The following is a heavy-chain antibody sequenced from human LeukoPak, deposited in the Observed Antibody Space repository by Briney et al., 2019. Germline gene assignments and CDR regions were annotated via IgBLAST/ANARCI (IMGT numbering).Heavy chain of an antibody. J-gene: IGHJ4*02. D-gene: IGHD6-6*01. CDR3: ARVSYSSSYYFDY. CDR2: ISSSASTM. V-gene: IGHV3-48*03. CDR1: GFTFRDYE. Sequence: GGSLRLSCAASGFTFRDYEMNWVRQAPGKGLEWVSYISSSASTMHYADSVKGRFTISRDNASNSLSLQMNSLRVEDTAVYYCARVSYSSSYYFDYWGQGALVTVSS.